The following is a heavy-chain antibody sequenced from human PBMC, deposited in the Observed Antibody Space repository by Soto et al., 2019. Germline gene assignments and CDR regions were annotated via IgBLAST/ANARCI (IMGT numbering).Heavy chain of an antibody. D-gene: IGHD3-9*01. Sequence: EVQLLESGGGLVQPGGSLRLSCAASGFTFSSYAMSWVRQAPGKGLEWVSAISGSGGSTYYADSVKGRFTISRDNSNNTLYLHMTCLTAEATAVYYFAKGPYRYYFLTGLHYWVQGTLVTVSS. V-gene: IGHV3-23*01. J-gene: IGHJ4*02. CDR2: ISGSGGST. CDR1: GFTFSSYA. CDR3: AKGPYRYYFLTGLHY.